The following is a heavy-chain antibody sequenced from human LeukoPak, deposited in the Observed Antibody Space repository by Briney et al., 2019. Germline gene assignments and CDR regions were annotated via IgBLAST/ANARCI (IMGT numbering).Heavy chain of an antibody. J-gene: IGHJ4*02. CDR2: ISYDGNNK. V-gene: IGHV3-30-3*01. CDR1: GFTFSSYA. D-gene: IGHD3-22*01. CDR3: ARGRYYYDSSGYYRGYYFDY. Sequence: GGSLRLSCAASGFTFSSYAMHWVRQAPGKGLEWVAVISYDGNNKYYADSVKGRFTISRDNSKNTLYLQMNSLRAKDTAVYYCARGRYYYDSSGYYRGYYFDYWGQGTLVTVSS.